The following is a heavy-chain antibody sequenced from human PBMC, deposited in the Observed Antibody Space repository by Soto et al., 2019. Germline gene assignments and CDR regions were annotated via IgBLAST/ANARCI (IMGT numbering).Heavy chain of an antibody. V-gene: IGHV3-11*06. CDR3: ASLDYYDSSGYPGDY. Sequence: GGSLRLSCAASGFTFSDYYMSWIRQAPGKGLEWVSYISSSSSYTNYADSVRGRFTISRDNAKNSLYLQMNSLRAEDTAVYYCASLDYYDSSGYPGDYWGQGTLVTVSS. J-gene: IGHJ4*02. CDR1: GFTFSDYY. CDR2: ISSSSSYT. D-gene: IGHD3-22*01.